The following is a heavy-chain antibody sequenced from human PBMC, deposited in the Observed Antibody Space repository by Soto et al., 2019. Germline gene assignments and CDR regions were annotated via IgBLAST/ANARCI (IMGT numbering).Heavy chain of an antibody. CDR1: GFTFSSYG. CDR3: ARDINGGYYGSGSYYTPFDY. CDR2: IWYDGSNK. D-gene: IGHD3-10*01. Sequence: HPGGSLRLSCAASGFTFSSYGMHWVRQAPGKGLEWVAVIWYDGSNKYYADSVKGRFTISRDNSKNTLYLQMNSLRAEDTAVYYCARDINGGYYGSGSYYTPFDYWGQGTLVTVSS. V-gene: IGHV3-33*01. J-gene: IGHJ4*02.